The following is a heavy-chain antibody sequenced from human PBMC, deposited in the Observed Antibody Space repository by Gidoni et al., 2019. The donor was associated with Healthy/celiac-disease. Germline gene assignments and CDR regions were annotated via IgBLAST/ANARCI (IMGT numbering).Heavy chain of an antibody. CDR3: ASPRDGDNDWDY. CDR2: ISDDGSTK. V-gene: IGHV3-30-3*01. D-gene: IGHD4-17*01. Sequence: APGKGLAWAAVISDDGSTKYYADSVKGRFTISRDNSKNTLSLQINSLRAEDTAVYYCASPRDGDNDWDYWGQGTLVTVSS. J-gene: IGHJ4*02.